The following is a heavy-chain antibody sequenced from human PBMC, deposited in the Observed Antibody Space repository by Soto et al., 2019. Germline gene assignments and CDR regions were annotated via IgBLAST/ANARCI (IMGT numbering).Heavy chain of an antibody. CDR3: ARHPEPSSSWYGWFDP. D-gene: IGHD6-13*01. J-gene: IGHJ5*02. CDR1: GGTFSSHA. CDR2: IIPIFGTA. Sequence: SVKVPCKASGGTFSSHAISWVRQATGQGLEWTGGIIPIFGTANYAQKFQGRVTITADKSTSTAYMELSSLRSEDTAVYYCARHPEPSSSWYGWFDPWGQGTLVTVSS. V-gene: IGHV1-69*06.